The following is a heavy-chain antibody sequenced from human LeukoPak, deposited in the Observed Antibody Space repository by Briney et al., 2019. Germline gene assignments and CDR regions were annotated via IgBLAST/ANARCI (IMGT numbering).Heavy chain of an antibody. D-gene: IGHD3-10*01. Sequence: SETLSLTCAVYGGSFSGYYWSWIRQPPGKGLEWIGDINHSGSTNYNPSRKSRVTISVDTSKSQLSLKLSSVTAAGTAVYYCARVWFGENRYYYYYMDVWGKGTTVTVSS. CDR2: INHSGST. CDR3: ARVWFGENRYYYYYMDV. J-gene: IGHJ6*03. V-gene: IGHV4-34*01. CDR1: GGSFSGYY.